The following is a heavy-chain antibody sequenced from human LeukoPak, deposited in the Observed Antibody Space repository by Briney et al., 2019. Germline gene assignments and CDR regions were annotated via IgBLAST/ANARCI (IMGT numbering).Heavy chain of an antibody. V-gene: IGHV3-21*01. Sequence: PGGSLRLSCAASGFTFSSYSMNWVRQAPGKGLEWVSSISSSSSHIYYADSVKGRFTISRDNAKNSLYLQMNSLRAEDTAVYYCARDLGIVVVPAAFDIWGQGTMVTVSS. J-gene: IGHJ3*02. CDR3: ARDLGIVVVPAAFDI. D-gene: IGHD2-2*01. CDR2: ISSSSSHI. CDR1: GFTFSSYS.